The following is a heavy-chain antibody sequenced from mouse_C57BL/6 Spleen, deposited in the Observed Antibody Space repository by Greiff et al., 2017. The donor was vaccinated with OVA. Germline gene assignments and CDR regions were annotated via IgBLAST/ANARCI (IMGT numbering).Heavy chain of an antibody. D-gene: IGHD2-4*01. J-gene: IGHJ4*01. CDR3: TAYDYVYYYAMDY. CDR1: GYAFSSYW. CDR2: IYPGDGDT. Sequence: QVQLQQSGAELVKPGASVKISCKASGYAFSSYWMNWVKQRPGKGLEWIGQIYPGDGDTNYNGKFKGKATLTADKSSSTAYMELRSLTSEDSAVYYCTAYDYVYYYAMDYWGQGTSVTVSS. V-gene: IGHV1-80*01.